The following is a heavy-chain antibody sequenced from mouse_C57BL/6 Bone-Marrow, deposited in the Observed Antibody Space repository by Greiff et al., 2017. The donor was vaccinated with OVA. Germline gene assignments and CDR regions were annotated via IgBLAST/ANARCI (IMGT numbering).Heavy chain of an antibody. Sequence: EVQLQQSGPGLVKPSQSLSLTCSVTGYSITSGYYWNWIRQFPGNKLEWMGYISYDGSNNYNPSLKNRISITRDTSKNQFFLKLNSVTTEDTATYYCARDPTAQAKGLYAMDYWGQGTSVTVSS. V-gene: IGHV3-6*01. CDR2: ISYDGSN. CDR3: ARDPTAQAKGLYAMDY. D-gene: IGHD3-2*02. J-gene: IGHJ4*01. CDR1: GYSITSGYY.